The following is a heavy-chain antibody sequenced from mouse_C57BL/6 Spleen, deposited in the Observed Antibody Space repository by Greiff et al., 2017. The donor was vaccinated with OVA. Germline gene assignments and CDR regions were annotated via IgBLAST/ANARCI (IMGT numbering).Heavy chain of an antibody. Sequence: QVQLKQSGPELVKPGASVKISCKASGYTFTDYYINWVKQRPGRGLEWIGWIYPGSGNTKYNEKFKGKATLTVDTSSSTAYMQLSSLTSEDSAVYFGARPLGAGSPWFAYWGQGTLVTVSA. CDR2: IYPGSGNT. CDR1: GYTFTDYY. J-gene: IGHJ3*01. D-gene: IGHD6-1*01. CDR3: ARPLGAGSPWFAY. V-gene: IGHV1-84*01.